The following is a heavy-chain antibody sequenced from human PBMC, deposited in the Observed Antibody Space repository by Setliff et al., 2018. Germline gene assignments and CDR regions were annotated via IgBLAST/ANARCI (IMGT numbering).Heavy chain of an antibody. Sequence: PSETLSLTCTVSGASISSGGYYWTWIRQPAGKALEWIGHISPSGSTTYNPSLKSRVSISVDTSKNQFSLRLTSVTAEDTAVYYCARERGDIVTTTSYYYYLDVWGKGTTVTVSS. V-gene: IGHV4-61*10. CDR3: ARERGDIVTTTSYYYYLDV. J-gene: IGHJ6*03. D-gene: IGHD5-12*01. CDR2: ISPSGST. CDR1: GASISSGGYY.